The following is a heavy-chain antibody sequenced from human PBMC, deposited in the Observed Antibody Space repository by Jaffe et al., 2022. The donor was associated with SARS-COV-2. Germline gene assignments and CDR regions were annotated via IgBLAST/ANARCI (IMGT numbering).Heavy chain of an antibody. D-gene: IGHD3-9*01. J-gene: IGHJ5*02. CDR1: GYSFSTNW. CDR2: IYPDDSDT. CDR3: VRHTNTYNIFTGSLTYKWFDP. Sequence: EVQLVQSGAEMKKPGESLKISCKGSGYSFSTNWIAWVRQMPGKGLEWMGIIYPDDSDTRYSPSFQGQVTISADTSISTAYLQWGSLKASDTAIYYCVRHTNTYNIFTGSLTYKWFDPWGQGTLVTVSS. V-gene: IGHV5-51*01.